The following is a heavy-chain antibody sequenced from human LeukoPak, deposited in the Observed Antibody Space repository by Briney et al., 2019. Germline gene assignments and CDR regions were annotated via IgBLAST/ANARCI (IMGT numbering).Heavy chain of an antibody. J-gene: IGHJ3*02. Sequence: SETLSLTCTVSGGSISSYYWSWIRQPAGKGLEWIGRIYTSGSTNYNPSLKSRVTISIDTSKKHFSLKLSSVTAADTAVYYCARTDMYYPYDTFDIWGQGTMVTVSS. V-gene: IGHV4-4*07. D-gene: IGHD3-10*01. CDR3: ARTDMYYPYDTFDI. CDR2: IYTSGST. CDR1: GGSISSYY.